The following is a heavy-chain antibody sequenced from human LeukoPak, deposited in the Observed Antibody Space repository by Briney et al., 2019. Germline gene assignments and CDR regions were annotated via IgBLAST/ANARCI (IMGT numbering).Heavy chain of an antibody. CDR3: ARESTYYGSWSYYGMDV. CDR1: GYTFTSYY. J-gene: IGHJ6*02. Sequence: ASVKVSCKASGYTFTSYYVHWVRQAPGQGLEWMGIINPSGGSTSYAQKFQGRVTMTRDTSTSTAYMELRSLRSDDTAVYYCARESTYYGSWSYYGMDVWGQGTTVTVSS. V-gene: IGHV1-46*01. CDR2: INPSGGST. D-gene: IGHD3-10*01.